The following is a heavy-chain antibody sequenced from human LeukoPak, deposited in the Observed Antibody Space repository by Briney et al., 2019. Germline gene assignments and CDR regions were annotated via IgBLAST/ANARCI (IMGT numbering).Heavy chain of an antibody. V-gene: IGHV3-23*01. CDR1: GFTFSSYA. D-gene: IGHD3-3*01. CDR2: ITGTGGST. Sequence: GGSLRLSCAASGFTFSSYAMSWVRQAPGKGLEWVSAITGTGGSTYYVASVKGRFTVSRDNSKNTLYLQMNSLRAEDTAVYYCATKNSVLRTAWGQGTLVTVSS. J-gene: IGHJ5*02. CDR3: ATKNSVLRTA.